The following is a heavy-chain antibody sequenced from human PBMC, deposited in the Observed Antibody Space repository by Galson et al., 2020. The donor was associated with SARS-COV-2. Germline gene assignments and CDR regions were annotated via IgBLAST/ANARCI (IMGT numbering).Heavy chain of an antibody. CDR2: LYYSGST. V-gene: IGHV4-39*01. Sequence: SETLSLTCPVSGGSISSRSYYWGWIRQPPGKGLEWIGSLYYSGSTYYNPSLKSRVPISVDTSKNQFSLRLSSVTAADTAVYYCARLNKDHYYYSVDVWGKGTTVTVAS. CDR3: ARLNKDHYYYSVDV. J-gene: IGHJ6*03. D-gene: IGHD2-15*01. CDR1: GGSISSRSYY.